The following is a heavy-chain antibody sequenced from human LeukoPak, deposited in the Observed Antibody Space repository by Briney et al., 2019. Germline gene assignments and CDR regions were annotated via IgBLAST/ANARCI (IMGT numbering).Heavy chain of an antibody. J-gene: IGHJ4*02. V-gene: IGHV1-69*06. Sequence: ASVKVSCKTSGYTFTGYYMHWVRQAPGQGLEWMGGIIPIFGTANYAQKFQGRVTITADKSTSTAYMELSSLRSEDTAVYYCASGRTVITPFDYFDYWGQGTLVTVSS. D-gene: IGHD4-23*01. CDR3: ASGRTVITPFDYFDY. CDR1: GYTFTGYY. CDR2: IIPIFGTA.